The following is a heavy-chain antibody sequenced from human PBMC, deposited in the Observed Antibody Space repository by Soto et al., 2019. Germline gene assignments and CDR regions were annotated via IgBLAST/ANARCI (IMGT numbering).Heavy chain of an antibody. D-gene: IGHD1-7*01. CDR2: ISNSGSTI. V-gene: IGHV3-11*01. CDR3: ATPLISGSTYGMDV. CDR1: GFTFSDYY. J-gene: IGHJ6*02. Sequence: PGGSLRLSCAASGFTFSDYYMSWIRKAPGKGLEWVSYISNSGSTIYYADSVKGRFTISRDNARNSLHLQMNSLRGEDTAVYYCATPLISGSTYGMDVWGQGTRVTVSS.